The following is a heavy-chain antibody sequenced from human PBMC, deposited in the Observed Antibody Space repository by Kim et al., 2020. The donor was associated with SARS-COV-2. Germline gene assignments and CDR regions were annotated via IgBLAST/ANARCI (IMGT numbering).Heavy chain of an antibody. V-gene: IGHV4-34*01. Sequence: SETLSLTCAVYDGSFSGYYWSWIRQPPGKGLEWIGEINHSGSTNYNPSLKSRVTISVDTSKNQFSLKLSSVTAADTAVYYCARRDGGVAAAGSRWYFDLWGRGTLVTVSS. CDR2: INHSGST. CDR3: ARRDGGVAAAGSRWYFDL. CDR1: DGSFSGYY. J-gene: IGHJ2*01. D-gene: IGHD6-13*01.